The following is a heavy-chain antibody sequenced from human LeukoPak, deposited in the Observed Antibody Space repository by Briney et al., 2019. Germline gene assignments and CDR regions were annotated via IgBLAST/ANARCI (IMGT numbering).Heavy chain of an antibody. D-gene: IGHD3-22*01. V-gene: IGHV4-59*12. CDR3: ASDPGYYDSSGN. Sequence: PSETLSLTCTVSGGSISSYYWSWIRQPPGKGLEWIGYIYYSGSTNYNPSLKSRVTMSVDTSKNQFSLKLSSVTAADTAVYYCASDPGYYDSSGNWGQGTLVTVSS. CDR1: GGSISSYY. J-gene: IGHJ4*02. CDR2: IYYSGST.